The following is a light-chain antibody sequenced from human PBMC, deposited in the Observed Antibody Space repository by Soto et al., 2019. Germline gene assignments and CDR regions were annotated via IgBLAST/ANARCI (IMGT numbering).Light chain of an antibody. Sequence: EIVMTQSPATLSVSPGERATLYCRASQSVSSNLAWYQQKPGQAPRLLIYGASTRATGIPARFSGSGSGTEFTLTISSLQSEDFAVYYCQQYNNWPYTFGQGNKLELK. J-gene: IGKJ2*01. V-gene: IGKV3-15*01. CDR3: QQYNNWPYT. CDR2: GAS. CDR1: QSVSSN.